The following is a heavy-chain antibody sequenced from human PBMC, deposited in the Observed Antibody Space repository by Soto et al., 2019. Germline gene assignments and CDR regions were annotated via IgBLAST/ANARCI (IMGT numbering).Heavy chain of an antibody. D-gene: IGHD6-13*01. Sequence: GGFLRLSCAASGLTFSNYWMNWVRQAPGKGLEWVANIKQDGSEKYYADSVKGRFTISRDNAKNTLYLQMNSLRAEDTAVYYCARDGSSSWFNAYYYYYGMDVWGQGTTVTVSS. CDR3: ARDGSSSWFNAYYYYYGMDV. J-gene: IGHJ6*02. CDR2: IKQDGSEK. V-gene: IGHV3-7*01. CDR1: GLTFSNYW.